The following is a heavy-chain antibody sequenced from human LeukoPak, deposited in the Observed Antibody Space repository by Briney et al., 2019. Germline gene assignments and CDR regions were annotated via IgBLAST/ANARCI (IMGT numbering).Heavy chain of an antibody. J-gene: IGHJ4*02. D-gene: IGHD2-15*01. V-gene: IGHV3-15*01. CDR2: IKSKTDGGTT. Sequence: GGSLRLSCAISEFIFTIAWMSWVRQVPGKGLEWVGRIKSKTDGGTTDYAAPVKGRFTISRDDSKNALYLQMNSLEAEDTAVYYCTTVGCSGGACFFFDYWGQGTLVTVSS. CDR3: TTVGCSGGACFFFDY. CDR1: EFIFTIAW.